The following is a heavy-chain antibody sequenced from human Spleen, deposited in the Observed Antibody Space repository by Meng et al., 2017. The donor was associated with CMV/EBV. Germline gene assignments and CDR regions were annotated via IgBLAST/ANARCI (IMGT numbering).Heavy chain of an antibody. D-gene: IGHD3-22*01. Sequence: SGFTFSSYAVGWVRKAPGKGLEWVSIISGSGSSTYYAGSVKSRFTITRENSENTLYLKMNSLRAEDTAVYYCANRIRIVVVKQNTDYWGQGTLVTVSS. CDR3: ANRIRIVVVKQNTDY. V-gene: IGHV3-23*01. CDR1: GFTFSSYA. J-gene: IGHJ4*02. CDR2: ISGSGSST.